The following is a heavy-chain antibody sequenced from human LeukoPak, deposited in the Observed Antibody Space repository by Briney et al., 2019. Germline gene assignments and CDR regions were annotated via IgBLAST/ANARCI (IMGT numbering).Heavy chain of an antibody. V-gene: IGHV4-34*01. CDR2: INHSGST. Sequence: SETLSLTCAVYGGSFSGYYWSWIRQPPGKGLEWIGEINHSGSTNYNPSLKSRVTISVDTSKNQFSLKLSSVTAADTAVYYCARHFDYWGQGTLVTVSS. J-gene: IGHJ4*02. CDR3: ARHFDY. CDR1: GGSFSGYY.